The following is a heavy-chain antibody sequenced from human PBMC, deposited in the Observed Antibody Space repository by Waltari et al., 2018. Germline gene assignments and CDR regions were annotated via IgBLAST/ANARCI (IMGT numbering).Heavy chain of an antibody. Sequence: QVQLVQSGAEVKKPGSSVKVSCKASGGTFSSYTISWVRQAPGQGLEWMGRIIPILGIANYAQKFQGRVTMTADKSTSTAYMELSSLRSEDTAVYYCASSNYYDSSGYFSPDAFDIWGQGTMVTVSS. V-gene: IGHV1-69*02. CDR2: IIPILGIA. CDR1: GGTFSSYT. D-gene: IGHD3-22*01. J-gene: IGHJ3*02. CDR3: ASSNYYDSSGYFSPDAFDI.